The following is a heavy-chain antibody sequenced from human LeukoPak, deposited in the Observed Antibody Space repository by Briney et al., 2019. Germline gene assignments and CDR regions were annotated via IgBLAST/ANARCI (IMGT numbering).Heavy chain of an antibody. CDR1: GFTFSSYG. J-gene: IGHJ3*02. CDR3: AKDRGIAAAGSLHYDAFDI. V-gene: IGHV3-30*02. D-gene: IGHD6-13*01. Sequence: GGSLRLSCAASGFTFSSYGMHWVRQAPGKGLEWDADSVKGRFTISRDNSKNTLYLQMNSLRAEDTAVYYCAKDRGIAAAGSLHYDAFDIWGQGTMVTVSS.